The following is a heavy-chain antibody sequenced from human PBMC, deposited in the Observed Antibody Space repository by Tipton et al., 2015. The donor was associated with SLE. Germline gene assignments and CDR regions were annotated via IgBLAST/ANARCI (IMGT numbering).Heavy chain of an antibody. CDR2: ISRDGRKI. D-gene: IGHD3-22*01. CDR3: GRGVYSEGSVGMDV. Sequence: SLRLSCAASGFTFSSHWMYWVRQAPGTGLVWVSRISRDGRKIYYADSVEGRFTIYRDNAKNTLYLQMHSLRVDDTAVYYCGRGVYSEGSVGMDVWGQGTTVTVSS. CDR1: GFTFSSHW. V-gene: IGHV3-74*01. J-gene: IGHJ6*02.